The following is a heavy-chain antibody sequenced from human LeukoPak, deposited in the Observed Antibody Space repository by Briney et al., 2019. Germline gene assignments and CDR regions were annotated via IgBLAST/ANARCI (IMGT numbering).Heavy chain of an antibody. J-gene: IGHJ4*02. CDR1: GFTVSSNY. CDR2: IYSGGTT. D-gene: IGHD1-26*01. Sequence: PGGSLRLSCAASGFTVSSNYMSWVRQAPGKGLEWVSVIYSGGTTYYADSVKGRFTISRDISNKTLYLQMNSLRVEDTALYYCAKTLVPSGIYHEDYFDYWGQGTLVTVSS. V-gene: IGHV3-53*01. CDR3: AKTLVPSGIYHEDYFDY.